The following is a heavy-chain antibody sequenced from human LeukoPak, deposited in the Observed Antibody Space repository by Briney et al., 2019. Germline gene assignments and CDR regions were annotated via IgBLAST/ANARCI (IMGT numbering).Heavy chain of an antibody. V-gene: IGHV5-51*01. CDR2: IYPGDSET. D-gene: IGHD6-13*01. CDR1: GYSFTSHW. J-gene: IGHJ4*02. CDR3: ARVVNTPGYSSSWYVFY. Sequence: GESLKISCKGSGYSFTSHWIGWVRQMPGKGLEWMGIIYPGDSETRYSPSFQGQVTMSADKSISTAYLQWSSLKASDTAMYYCARVVNTPGYSSSWYVFYWGQGTLVTVSS.